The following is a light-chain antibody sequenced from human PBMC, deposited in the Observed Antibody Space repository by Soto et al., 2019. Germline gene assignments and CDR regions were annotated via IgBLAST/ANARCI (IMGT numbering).Light chain of an antibody. J-gene: IGKJ4*01. CDR3: QPYNNWPLT. Sequence: DFVMTQSPLSLPVTLGQPASISCMSSQSLVHSDGNTYLSWFQQRPGQSPRRLIYKVSDRDSGVPARFSGSRSGPEFTLTINSLQSEDFAIYYCQPYNNWPLTFGGGTKVDNK. V-gene: IGKV2-30*02. CDR2: KVS. CDR1: QSLVHSDGNTY.